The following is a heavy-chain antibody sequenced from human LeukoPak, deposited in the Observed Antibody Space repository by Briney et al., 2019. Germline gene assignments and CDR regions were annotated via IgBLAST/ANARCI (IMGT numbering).Heavy chain of an antibody. V-gene: IGHV3-30*02. CDR2: IRYDGSNK. CDR1: GFTFSSYR. J-gene: IGHJ6*03. Sequence: GGSLRLSCAASGFTFSSYRMNWVRQAPGKGLEWVAFIRYDGSNKYYADSVKGRFTISRDNSKNTLYLQMNSLRAEDTAVYYCAKIAYYYYYYMDVWGKGTTVTVSS. CDR3: AKIAYYYYYYMDV. D-gene: IGHD2-21*01.